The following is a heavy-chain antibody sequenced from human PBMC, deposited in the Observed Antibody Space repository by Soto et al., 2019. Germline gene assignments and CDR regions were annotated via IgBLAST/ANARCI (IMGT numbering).Heavy chain of an antibody. Sequence: SVKVSCKASGGTFSSYAISWVRQAPGQGLEWMGGLIPIFGTANYAQKFQGRVTITADESTSTAYMELSSLRSEDTAVYYCASYIVVVPAAMPDGGFYPWGQGTLVTGSS. CDR2: LIPIFGTA. V-gene: IGHV1-69*13. CDR3: ASYIVVVPAAMPDGGFYP. J-gene: IGHJ5*02. D-gene: IGHD2-2*01. CDR1: GGTFSSYA.